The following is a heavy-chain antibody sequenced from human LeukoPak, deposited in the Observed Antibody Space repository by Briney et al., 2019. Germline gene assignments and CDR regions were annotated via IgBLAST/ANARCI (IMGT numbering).Heavy chain of an antibody. Sequence: GGSLRLSCAASGFTFTSYWMSWVRQAPGKGLEWVANIKQDGSEKFYVDSVKGRFTISRENAKNSLYLQMNSLRAEDTAVYYCAREWNDYYYYGMDVWGQGTTVTVSS. CDR3: AREWNDYYYYGMDV. CDR2: IKQDGSEK. J-gene: IGHJ6*02. D-gene: IGHD1-1*01. CDR1: GFTFTSYW. V-gene: IGHV3-7*01.